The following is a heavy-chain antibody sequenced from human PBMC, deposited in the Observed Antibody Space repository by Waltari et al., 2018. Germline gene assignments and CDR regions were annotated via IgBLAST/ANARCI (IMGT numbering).Heavy chain of an antibody. J-gene: IGHJ3*02. D-gene: IGHD2-21*01. CDR1: GGSITSDNFS. Sequence: QVQLQESGPGLAQPSQTLSLTCTVSGGSITSDNFSWGWVRQYPGNGLEWIGYIRYSGDTYYNPSLRSRVTISRDTSKNQFSLKLSSVTAADTAVYYCAREVIVVSTSDAFDIWGHGTMVTVSS. CDR3: AREVIVVSTSDAFDI. V-gene: IGHV4-31*03. CDR2: IRYSGDT.